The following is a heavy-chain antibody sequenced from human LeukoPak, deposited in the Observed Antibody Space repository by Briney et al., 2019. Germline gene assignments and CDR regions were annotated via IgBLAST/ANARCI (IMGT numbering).Heavy chain of an antibody. Sequence: ASETLSLTCTVSGGSISSGDYYWSWIRQPPGKGLEWIGFIYYSGSTYYNPSLKSRVIISVDTSKNQFSLKLSSVTAADMAVYYCARFANWFDPWGQGTLVTVSP. J-gene: IGHJ5*02. V-gene: IGHV4-30-4*01. CDR1: GGSISSGDYY. CDR3: ARFANWFDP. CDR2: IYYSGST.